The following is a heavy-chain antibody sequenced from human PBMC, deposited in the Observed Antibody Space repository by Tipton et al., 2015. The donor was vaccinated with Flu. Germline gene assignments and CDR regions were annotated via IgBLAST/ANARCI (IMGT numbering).Heavy chain of an antibody. V-gene: IGHV4-4*07. CDR2: VYSSGTT. CDR1: GGPLSSFY. CDR3: ARGSGSGTFVIFEF. Sequence: TLSLTCTVSGGPLSSFYWTWIRQSAGKGLEWIGRVYSSGTTNFNPSLKSRLTMSLDASKNQFSLTLNSVTAADTAVYYCARGSGSGTFVIFEFWGQGTLVTVSS. D-gene: IGHD3-10*01. J-gene: IGHJ4*01.